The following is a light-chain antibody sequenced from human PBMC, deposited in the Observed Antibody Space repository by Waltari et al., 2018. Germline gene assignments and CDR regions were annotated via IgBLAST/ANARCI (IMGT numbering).Light chain of an antibody. Sequence: QSALTQSASVSGSPGQSITISCTGTFSDVGRYDYVSWYQQHPGKAPKLLIHDVTDRPSGVADRFSGSKSGNTASLTISGLQADDEADYYCTSYTSSTTTPYVFGTGTQVTV. CDR1: FSDVGRYDY. J-gene: IGLJ1*01. CDR3: TSYTSSTTTPYV. V-gene: IGLV2-14*03. CDR2: DVT.